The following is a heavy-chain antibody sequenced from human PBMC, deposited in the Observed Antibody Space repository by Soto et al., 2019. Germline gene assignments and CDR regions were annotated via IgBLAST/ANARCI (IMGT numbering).Heavy chain of an antibody. Sequence: SETLCLTCAVDGGSFSGYYWSWIRQPPGKGLEWIGEINHSGSTNYNPSLKSRVTISVDTSKNQFSLKLSSVTAADTAVYYCARDFIVGAPDYFDYWGQGTLVTVSS. D-gene: IGHD1-26*01. CDR3: ARDFIVGAPDYFDY. J-gene: IGHJ4*02. V-gene: IGHV4-34*01. CDR1: GGSFSGYY. CDR2: INHSGST.